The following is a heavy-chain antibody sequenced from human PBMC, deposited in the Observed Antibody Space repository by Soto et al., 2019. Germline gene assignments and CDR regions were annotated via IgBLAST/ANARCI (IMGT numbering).Heavy chain of an antibody. CDR3: AQDRRTDPDGYKLDF. Sequence: QVQLQESGPGLVKPSETLSLTCTISGGSINGYYWSWIRQPPGKGLEWIGYVYYTGTTKYNPSLESRVNISAYTSNHQSSLRVSSVTAADTAVYDCAQDRRTDPDGYKLDFWGQGILVTVSS. CDR2: VYYTGTT. CDR1: GGSINGYY. J-gene: IGHJ4*02. V-gene: IGHV4-59*01. D-gene: IGHD5-12*01.